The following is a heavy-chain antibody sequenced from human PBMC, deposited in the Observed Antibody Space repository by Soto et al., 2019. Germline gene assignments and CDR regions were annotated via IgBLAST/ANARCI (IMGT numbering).Heavy chain of an antibody. D-gene: IGHD3-16*01. CDR2: INTDGSTT. CDR1: VFTFSNYW. V-gene: IGHV3-74*01. J-gene: IGHJ4*02. Sequence: VQLVESGGGLVQPGGSLRLSCAASVFTFSNYWMHWVRQAPGKGPVWVSRINTDGSTTNYEDSVKGRFTISRDNANNSFYLHTHTMGAEDAAVYDGERDRGGYASNRGQGSVVTVSA. CDR3: ERDRGGYASN.